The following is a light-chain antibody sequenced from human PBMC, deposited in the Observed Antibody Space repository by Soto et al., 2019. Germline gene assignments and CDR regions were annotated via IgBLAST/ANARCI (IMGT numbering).Light chain of an antibody. CDR2: DVS. J-gene: IGLJ1*01. V-gene: IGLV2-14*01. Sequence: QSVLTQPASVSGSPGQSITISCTGTTSDVGRYNYVSWYQQHPGKAPKLIIYDVSNRPSGVSNRFSGSKSGNTASLTISGLQAEDEADYYCSSYTSSSTYVFGTGTKLTVL. CDR1: TSDVGRYNY. CDR3: SSYTSSSTYV.